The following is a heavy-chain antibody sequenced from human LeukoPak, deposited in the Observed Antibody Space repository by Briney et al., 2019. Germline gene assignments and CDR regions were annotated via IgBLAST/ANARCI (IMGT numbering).Heavy chain of an antibody. V-gene: IGHV5-51*01. CDR3: ARQDTAMVLDAFDI. J-gene: IGHJ3*02. CDR2: IYPGDSDT. CDR1: GYSFTSYW. D-gene: IGHD5-18*01. Sequence: GESLKISCKGSGYSFTSYWIGWVRQMPGKGLEWMGIIYPGDSDTRYSPSFQGQVTVSADKSISTACLQWSSLKAPDTAMYYCARQDTAMVLDAFDIWGQGTMVTVSS.